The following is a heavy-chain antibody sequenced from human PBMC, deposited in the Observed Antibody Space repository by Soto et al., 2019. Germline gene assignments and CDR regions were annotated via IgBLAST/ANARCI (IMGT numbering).Heavy chain of an antibody. Sequence: KPSETLSLTCTVSGGSISSSSYYWGWIRQSPDKGLEWIGYIYNSGRYNYNPSLESRLTISIDTSKNQFSLRLASVTAADTAVYYCARTLPNRQLFDSWSQGTLVTVSS. CDR2: IYNSGRY. V-gene: IGHV4-61*05. D-gene: IGHD1-1*01. CDR3: ARTLPNRQLFDS. CDR1: GGSISSSSYY. J-gene: IGHJ4*02.